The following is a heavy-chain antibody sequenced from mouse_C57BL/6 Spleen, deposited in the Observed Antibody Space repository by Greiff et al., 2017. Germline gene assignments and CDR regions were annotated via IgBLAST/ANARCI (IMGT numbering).Heavy chain of an antibody. CDR1: GYSITSGYY. J-gene: IGHJ3*01. CDR2: ISYDGSN. D-gene: IGHD1-1*01. Sequence: ESGPGLVKPSQSLSLTCSVTGYSITSGYYWNWIRQFPGNKLEWMGYISYDGSNNYNPSLKNLISITRDTSKNQFFLKLNSVTTEDTATYYCARENYRWFAYWGQGTLVTVSA. CDR3: ARENYRWFAY. V-gene: IGHV3-6*01.